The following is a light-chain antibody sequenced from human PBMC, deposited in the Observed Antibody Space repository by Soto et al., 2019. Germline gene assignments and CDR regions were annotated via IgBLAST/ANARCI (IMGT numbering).Light chain of an antibody. Sequence: QSVLTQPASVSGSPGQSITISCTGTSSDVGGYNYVSWYQQHPGKAPKLMIYDVSNRPSGVSNRFSGSKSGNTASLTISGLQAEDEADYYCSSYTSSSTLEVVFVGGTKVTVL. CDR3: SSYTSSSTLEVV. CDR1: SSDVGGYNY. V-gene: IGLV2-14*01. J-gene: IGLJ2*01. CDR2: DVS.